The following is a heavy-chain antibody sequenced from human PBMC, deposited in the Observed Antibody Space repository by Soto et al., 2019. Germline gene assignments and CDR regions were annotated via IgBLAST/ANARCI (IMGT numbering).Heavy chain of an antibody. J-gene: IGHJ5*02. Sequence: GGSLRLSCAASGFIFSDYYMSWIRQAPGKGLEWLAYISRDGNAIFYADSVIGRFTVSRDNAKNSLFLQMDDLRAEDTAMFFCARGAEPSTLTQCFDTWGQGTLVTVSS. CDR2: ISRDGNAI. D-gene: IGHD1-26*01. V-gene: IGHV3-11*01. CDR3: ARGAEPSTLTQCFDT. CDR1: GFIFSDYY.